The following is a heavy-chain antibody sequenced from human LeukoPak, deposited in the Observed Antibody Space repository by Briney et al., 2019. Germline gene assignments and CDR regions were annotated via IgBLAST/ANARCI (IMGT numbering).Heavy chain of an antibody. J-gene: IGHJ4*02. CDR2: IGGSGGST. D-gene: IGHD4-17*01. CDR1: GFTFSSYA. CDR3: ARDPLGDYYFDF. Sequence: PGGSLRLSCAASGFTFSSYAMSWVRQAPGKGLEWVSHIGGSGGSTYYADSVKGRVTISRDNSKNTLYLQMYSLRAEDTAVYYCARDPLGDYYFDFWGQGTLVTVSS. V-gene: IGHV3-23*01.